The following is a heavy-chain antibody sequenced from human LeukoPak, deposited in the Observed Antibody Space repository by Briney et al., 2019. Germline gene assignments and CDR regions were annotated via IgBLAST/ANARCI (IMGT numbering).Heavy chain of an antibody. Sequence: GGSLRLSCAASGFTFSSYGMHWVRQAPDKGLEWVAFIRYDGSNKYYADSVKGRFTISRANAKNSLYLQMNSLRAEDTAVYYCASSSYYDSSGYPLDYWGQGTLVTVSS. CDR2: IRYDGSNK. CDR1: GFTFSSYG. V-gene: IGHV3-30*02. D-gene: IGHD3-22*01. CDR3: ASSSYYDSSGYPLDY. J-gene: IGHJ4*02.